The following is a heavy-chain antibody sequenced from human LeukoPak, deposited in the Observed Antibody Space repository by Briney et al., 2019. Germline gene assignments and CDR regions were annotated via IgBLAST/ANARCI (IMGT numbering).Heavy chain of an antibody. D-gene: IGHD6-13*01. Sequence: ASVKVSCKASGYTFTSSDMYWVRQAPGQGPEWMGIINPSGGSTTYAQKFQGRVTMTRDTSTSTVYMELSSLRSDDTAVYYCARRHAAAADYWGQGTLVTVST. V-gene: IGHV1-46*01. CDR2: INPSGGST. CDR1: GYTFTSSD. CDR3: ARRHAAAADY. J-gene: IGHJ4*02.